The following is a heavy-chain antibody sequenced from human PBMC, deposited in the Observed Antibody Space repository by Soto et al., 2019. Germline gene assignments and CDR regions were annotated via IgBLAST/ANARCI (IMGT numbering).Heavy chain of an antibody. CDR2: IYYSGST. CDR1: GGSISSYD. V-gene: IGHV4-59*08. CDR3: ARRGSGYDYNFDY. Sequence: PSETLSLTCTVSGGSISSYDLSWIRQPPGKGLEWIGYIYYSGSTNYNPSIKSRVTISVDTSKNQFSLKLSSVTAADTAVYYCARRGSGYDYNFDYWGQGTLVTVSS. J-gene: IGHJ4*02. D-gene: IGHD5-12*01.